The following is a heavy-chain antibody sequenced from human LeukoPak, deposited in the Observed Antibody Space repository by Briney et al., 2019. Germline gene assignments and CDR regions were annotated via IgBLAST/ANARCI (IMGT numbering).Heavy chain of an antibody. V-gene: IGHV3-9*01. Sequence: GGSLRLSCAASGFTFDDYAMHWVRQAPGKGLGWVSGISWNSGSIGYADSVKGRFTISRDNAKNSLYLQMNSLRAEDTALYYCAKVGSSSGYYFDYWGQGTLVTVSS. CDR1: GFTFDDYA. CDR2: ISWNSGSI. CDR3: AKVGSSSGYYFDY. D-gene: IGHD6-6*01. J-gene: IGHJ4*02.